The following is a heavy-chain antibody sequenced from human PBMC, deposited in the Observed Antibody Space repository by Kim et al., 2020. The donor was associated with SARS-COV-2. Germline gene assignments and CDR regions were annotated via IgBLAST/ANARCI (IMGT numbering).Heavy chain of an antibody. V-gene: IGHV3-73*01. CDR2: ISSKANNYAT. D-gene: IGHD3-22*01. CDR1: GFSFTDSA. CDR3: TRVPVSRLASMDAYD. J-gene: IGHJ3*02. Sequence: GGSLRLSCAASGFSFTDSAMNWVRQAPGKGLEWVACISSKANNYATTYAPSAIGRFTTSSDDSKNAEYLQMNSPETEVTAVYYCTRVPVSRLASMDAYD.